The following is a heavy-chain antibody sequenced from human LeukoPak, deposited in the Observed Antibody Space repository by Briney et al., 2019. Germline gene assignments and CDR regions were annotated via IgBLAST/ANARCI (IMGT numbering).Heavy chain of an antibody. CDR2: ISSSGSTI. Sequence: GGSLRLSCAASGFTFSSYWMSWVRQAPGKGLEWVSYISSSGSTIYYADSVKGRFTISRDNAKNSLYLQMNSLRAEDTAVYYCARESPHSSSWPDDYWGQGTLVTVSS. CDR1: GFTFSSYW. D-gene: IGHD6-13*01. V-gene: IGHV3-48*04. CDR3: ARESPHSSSWPDDY. J-gene: IGHJ4*02.